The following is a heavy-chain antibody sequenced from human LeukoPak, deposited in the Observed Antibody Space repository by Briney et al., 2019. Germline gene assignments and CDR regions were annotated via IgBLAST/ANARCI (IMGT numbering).Heavy chain of an antibody. CDR2: ISGDGGYT. D-gene: IGHD5-24*01. V-gene: IGHV3-43*02. CDR1: GFIFDDYA. Sequence: GGSLRLSCTASGFIFDDYAMHWVRQAPGKGLEWVSLISGDGGYTYYADSMRGRFTISRDNSRKSLYLQMNSLRSEDTALYYCAKASGYNYDLDYWGQGTLVTVSS. J-gene: IGHJ4*02. CDR3: AKASGYNYDLDY.